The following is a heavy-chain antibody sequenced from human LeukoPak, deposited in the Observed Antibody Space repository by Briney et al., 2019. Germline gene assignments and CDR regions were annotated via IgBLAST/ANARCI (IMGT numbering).Heavy chain of an antibody. Sequence: GGSLRFSCAASGFTFTTYWMSWVRQAPGKGLEWVANINQDGSHKYYVDSVKGRFTISRDNAKNSVYLHMNSLRAEDTAVYYCARGFDGYYGFDLWGQGTMVTVSS. CDR2: INQDGSHK. D-gene: IGHD5-24*01. CDR3: ARGFDGYYGFDL. J-gene: IGHJ3*01. V-gene: IGHV3-7*05. CDR1: GFTFTTYW.